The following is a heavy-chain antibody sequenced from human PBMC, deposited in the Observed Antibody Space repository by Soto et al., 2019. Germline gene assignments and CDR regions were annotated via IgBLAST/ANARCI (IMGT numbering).Heavy chain of an antibody. CDR2: MYNTGST. CDR3: ARSNSGSYRLYFQH. CDR1: GGSISGYY. V-gene: IGHV4-59*01. J-gene: IGHJ1*01. Sequence: SETLSLTCTVSGGSISGYYWSWIRQPPGKGLEWIGYMYNTGSTVYNPPFKSRVTISVDTSKNQFSLKLSSVTAADTAVYYCARSNSGSYRLYFQHWGQGTLVTVSS. D-gene: IGHD1-26*01.